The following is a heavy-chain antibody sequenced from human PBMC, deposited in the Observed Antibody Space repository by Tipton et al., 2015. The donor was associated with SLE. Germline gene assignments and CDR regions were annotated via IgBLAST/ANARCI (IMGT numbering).Heavy chain of an antibody. CDR2: ISGYNGNT. Sequence: QLVQSGAEVKKPGASVKVSCKASGYTFTSYCITWVRQAPGQGLEWMGWISGYNGNTNYAQKLQGRVTMTTDTSTSTAYMELRSLRSDDTAVYYCARLGDWDFYDYMDVWGKGTTVTVSS. D-gene: IGHD3-16*01. V-gene: IGHV1-18*01. CDR3: ARLGDWDFYDYMDV. CDR1: GYTFTSYC. J-gene: IGHJ6*03.